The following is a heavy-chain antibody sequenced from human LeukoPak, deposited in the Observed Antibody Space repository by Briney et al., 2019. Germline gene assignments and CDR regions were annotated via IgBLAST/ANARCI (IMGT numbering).Heavy chain of an antibody. J-gene: IGHJ3*02. CDR3: ARGANYGDYGLDAFDI. D-gene: IGHD4-17*01. Sequence: SETLSLTCTVSGGSISNYYWSWIRQPAGKGLEWIGRIYTSGSTNYNPSLKSRVTMSVDTSKNQFSLKLTSVTAADTALYYCARGANYGDYGLDAFDIWGQGTMVTVSS. CDR2: IYTSGST. V-gene: IGHV4-4*07. CDR1: GGSISNYY.